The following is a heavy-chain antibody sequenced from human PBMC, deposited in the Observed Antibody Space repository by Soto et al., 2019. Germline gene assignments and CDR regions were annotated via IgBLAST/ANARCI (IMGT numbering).Heavy chain of an antibody. CDR1: GDSISGGGYY. D-gene: IGHD2-15*01. Sequence: QVQLQESGPGLVKPSQTLSLTCTVSGDSISGGGYYWSWIRQHPGQGLEWIGYIYYSGSTYYNPSLKSRVIISVDTSKNQFSLKLSSVTAADTAVYYCARGSTVAAILFDYWGQGTLVTVSS. V-gene: IGHV4-31*03. J-gene: IGHJ4*02. CDR2: IYYSGST. CDR3: ARGSTVAAILFDY.